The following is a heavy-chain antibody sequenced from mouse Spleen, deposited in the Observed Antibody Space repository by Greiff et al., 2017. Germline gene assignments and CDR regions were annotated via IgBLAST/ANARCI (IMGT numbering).Heavy chain of an antibody. CDR3: ASGRYYSYDAHYWYFDV. J-gene: IGHJ1*01. D-gene: IGHD2-12*01. CDR1: GFSLTSYG. V-gene: IGHV2-6*01. Sequence: VQLQQSGPGLVAPSQSLSITCTVSGFSLTSYGVDWVRQSPGKGLEWLGVIWGGGSTNYNSALKSRLSISKDNSKSQVFLKMNSLQTDDTAMYYCASGRYYSYDAHYWYFDVWGAGTTVTVSS. CDR2: IWGGGST.